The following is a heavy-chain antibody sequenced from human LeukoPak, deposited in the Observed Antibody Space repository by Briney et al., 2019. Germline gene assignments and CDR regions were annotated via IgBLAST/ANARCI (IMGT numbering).Heavy chain of an antibody. CDR1: GGTFSSYA. J-gene: IGHJ6*03. CDR2: ISAYNGNT. CDR3: ARVPHYDFWSGPRYYYYMDV. Sequence: ASVKVSCKASGGTFSSYAISWVRQAPGQGLEWMGWISAYNGNTNYAQKLQGRVTMTTDTSTSTAYMELRSLRSDDTAVYYCARVPHYDFWSGPRYYYYMDVWGKGTTVTVSS. D-gene: IGHD3-3*01. V-gene: IGHV1-18*01.